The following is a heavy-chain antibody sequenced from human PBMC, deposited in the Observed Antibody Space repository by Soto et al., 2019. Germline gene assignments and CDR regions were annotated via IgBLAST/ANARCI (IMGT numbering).Heavy chain of an antibody. CDR2: IIPIPGTA. CDR3: ARSQGSSTSLEIYYYYYYGMDV. Sequence: QVQLVQSGAEVKQPGSSVKVSCKASGGTFGSYAISWVRQAPGQGLEWMGGIIPIPGTANYAQKFQGRVTIAADESTSTVYMELSSLRSEETAVYYCARSQGSSTSLEIYYYYYYGMDVWGQGTTVTVSS. CDR1: GGTFGSYA. J-gene: IGHJ6*02. D-gene: IGHD2-2*01. V-gene: IGHV1-69*01.